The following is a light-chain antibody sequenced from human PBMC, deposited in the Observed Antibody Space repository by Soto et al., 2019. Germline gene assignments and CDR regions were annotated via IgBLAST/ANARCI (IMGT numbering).Light chain of an antibody. CDR1: QSVSDN. CDR3: HQSNNWPYT. CDR2: GAS. V-gene: IGKV3-15*01. J-gene: IGKJ2*01. Sequence: EVVMTQSPATLSVSPGERATLSCRASQSVSDNLAWYQQKPGQPPRLLIYGASTRATGIPARFSASGSGTEFTLTISSLQSEDFAVYYCHQSNNWPYTFGQGTKLHIK.